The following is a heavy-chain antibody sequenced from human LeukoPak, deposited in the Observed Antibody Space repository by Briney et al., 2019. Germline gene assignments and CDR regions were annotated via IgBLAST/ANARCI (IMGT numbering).Heavy chain of an antibody. V-gene: IGHV3-74*01. D-gene: IGHD3-3*01. CDR2: INSDGSST. CDR1: GFTFSSYW. CDR3: AREGTIFGVVTAFDY. Sequence: GGSLRLSCAASGFTFSSYWMHWVRQAPGKGLVWVSRINSDGSSTSYADSVKGRFTISRDNAKNTLYLQMNSLRAEDMAVYYCAREGTIFGVVTAFDYWGQGTLVTVSS. J-gene: IGHJ4*02.